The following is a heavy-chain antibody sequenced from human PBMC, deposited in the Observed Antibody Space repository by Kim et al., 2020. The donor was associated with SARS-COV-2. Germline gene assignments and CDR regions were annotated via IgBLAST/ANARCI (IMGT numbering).Heavy chain of an antibody. V-gene: IGHV5-51*01. CDR3: ARIGDY. Sequence: YPGDSDTRSNPSFQGQVTISADKSISTAYLQWSSLKASDTAMYYCARIGDYWGQGTLVTVSS. D-gene: IGHD2-15*01. CDR2: YPGDSDT. J-gene: IGHJ4*02.